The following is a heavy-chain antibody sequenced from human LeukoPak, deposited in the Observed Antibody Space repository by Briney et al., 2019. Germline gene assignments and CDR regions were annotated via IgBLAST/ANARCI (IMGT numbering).Heavy chain of an antibody. Sequence: GGSLRLSCAASGFAVSSNYMSWVRQAPGKGLEWVSVLYGGGGSYYADSVKGRFIIFRDNSKNMLYLQMNSLRVEDTAVYYCVREGNWAYWGQGTLANVSS. V-gene: IGHV3-53*01. CDR2: LYGGGGS. CDR1: GFAVSSNY. J-gene: IGHJ4*02. D-gene: IGHD1-1*01. CDR3: VREGNWAY.